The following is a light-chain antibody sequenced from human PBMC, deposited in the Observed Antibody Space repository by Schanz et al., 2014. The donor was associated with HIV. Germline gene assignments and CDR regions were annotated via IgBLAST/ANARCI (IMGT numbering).Light chain of an antibody. J-gene: IGLJ2*01. CDR1: NSDFGDYNY. V-gene: IGLV2-14*03. Sequence: QSALTQPASVSGSPGQSITISCTGINSDFGDYNYVSWYQQYPGKAPKLILYDVGNRPSGVSSRFSGSKSGNTASLTISGLQTEDEADYFCTSYTKNIFEFGEGTKLTVL. CDR3: TSYTKNIFE. CDR2: DVG.